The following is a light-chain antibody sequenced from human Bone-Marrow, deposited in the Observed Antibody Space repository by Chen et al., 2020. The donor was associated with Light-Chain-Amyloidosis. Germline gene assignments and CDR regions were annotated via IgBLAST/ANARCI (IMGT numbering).Light chain of an antibody. CDR2: DNN. Sequence: QSVLTQPPSVSAAPGQEVTIPCSGYGSNIGNNYLSWYQQLPGTAPKLLIYDNNKRPSGIPDQSSGSKSGTSATLGITGLQTGDEADYYCGTWDSSLSVHVFGTGTKVTVL. V-gene: IGLV1-51*01. J-gene: IGLJ1*01. CDR3: GTWDSSLSVHV. CDR1: GSNIGNNY.